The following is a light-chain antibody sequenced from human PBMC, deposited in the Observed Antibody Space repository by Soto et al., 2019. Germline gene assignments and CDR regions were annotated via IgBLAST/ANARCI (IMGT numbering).Light chain of an antibody. CDR1: SSSIGNNY. CDR3: AAWDGSLRAWV. J-gene: IGLJ3*02. V-gene: IGLV1-47*01. CDR2: RNN. Sequence: QSVLTQPPSASGTPGQRVTISCSGSSSSIGNNYVYWYQHLPGTAPKLLIYRNNQRPSGVPDRFSGSKSGTSASLAISGLRSEDEADYYCAAWDGSLRAWVFGGGTKLTVL.